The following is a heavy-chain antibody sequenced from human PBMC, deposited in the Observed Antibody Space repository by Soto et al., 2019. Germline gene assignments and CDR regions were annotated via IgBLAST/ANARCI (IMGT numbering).Heavy chain of an antibody. CDR3: ARGGLADYYDSSGYYIYY. J-gene: IGHJ4*02. CDR2: INAGNGNT. D-gene: IGHD3-22*01. V-gene: IGHV1-3*01. Sequence: ASVKVSCKASVYTFTSYAMHWVRQAPGQRLEWMGWINAGNGNTKYSQKFQGRVTITRDTSASTAYMELSSLRSEDTAVYYCARGGLADYYDSSGYYIYYWGQGTLVTVSS. CDR1: VYTFTSYA.